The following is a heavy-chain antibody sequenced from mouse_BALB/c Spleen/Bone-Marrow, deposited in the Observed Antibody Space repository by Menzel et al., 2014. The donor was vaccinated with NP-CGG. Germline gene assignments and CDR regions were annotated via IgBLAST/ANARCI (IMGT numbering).Heavy chain of an antibody. D-gene: IGHD2-3*01. J-gene: IGHJ2*01. CDR1: GDSITSGY. CDR2: ISYSGNT. V-gene: IGHV3-8*02. Sequence: EVKVEESGPSLVKPSQTLSLTCSVTGDSITSGYWNWIRKFPGNKLEYMGYISYSGNTYYNPSLESRISITRDTSKNQYYLQLNSVTTEDTATYYCATYDGYCFDYWGQGTTLTVSS. CDR3: ATYDGYCFDY.